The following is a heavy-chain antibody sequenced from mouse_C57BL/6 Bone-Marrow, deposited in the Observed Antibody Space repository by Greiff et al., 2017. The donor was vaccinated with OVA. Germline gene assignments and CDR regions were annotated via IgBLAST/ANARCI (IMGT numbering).Heavy chain of an antibody. CDR2: IYPGSGST. V-gene: IGHV1-55*01. J-gene: IGHJ4*01. D-gene: IGHD2-3*01. CDR3: ARSDVYYVYYAMDY. Sequence: VQLQQPGAELVKPGASVKMSCKASGYTFTSYWITWVKQRPGQGLEWIGDIYPGSGSTNYNEKFKSKATLTVDTSSSTAYMQLSSLTSEDSAVYYCARSDVYYVYYAMDYWGQGTSVTVSS. CDR1: GYTFTSYW.